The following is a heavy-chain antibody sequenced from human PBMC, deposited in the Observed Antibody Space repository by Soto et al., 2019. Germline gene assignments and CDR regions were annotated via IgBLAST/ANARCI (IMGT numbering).Heavy chain of an antibody. CDR2: ISPTSTYI. Sequence: GGSLRLSCAASGFAFSSYSMNWVRQAPGKGLEWVSSISPTSTYIHYANSVKGRFTISRDNAKNSLYLQMNSLRAEDTAVYFCARDYSDYVEIDYWGQGTLVTVSS. D-gene: IGHD4-17*01. V-gene: IGHV3-21*01. J-gene: IGHJ4*02. CDR1: GFAFSSYS. CDR3: ARDYSDYVEIDY.